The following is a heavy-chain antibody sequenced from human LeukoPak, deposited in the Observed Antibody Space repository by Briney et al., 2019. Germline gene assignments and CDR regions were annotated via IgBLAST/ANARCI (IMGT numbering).Heavy chain of an antibody. Sequence: GGSLRLSCAASGFTFSSYNMNWVRQAPGKGLEWVSSISSSGSYIYYADSVKGRFTISRDNAKNSLYLQMNSLRAEDTAVYYCARGRPGEIDYWGQGTLVTVSS. CDR1: GFTFSSYN. V-gene: IGHV3-21*01. J-gene: IGHJ4*02. CDR3: ARGRPGEIDY. CDR2: ISSSGSYI. D-gene: IGHD3-10*01.